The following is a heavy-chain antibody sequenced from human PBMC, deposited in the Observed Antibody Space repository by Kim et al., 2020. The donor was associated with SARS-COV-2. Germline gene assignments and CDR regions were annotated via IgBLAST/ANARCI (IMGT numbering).Heavy chain of an antibody. J-gene: IGHJ6*01. CDR3: ARGFVEGAGTLYYSYY. CDR1: GGSISSSSYY. D-gene: IGHD6-19*01. CDR2: IYYSGRT. Sequence: SETLSLTCTVSGGSISSSSYYWGWIRQPPGKGLEWIGCIYYSGRTYYNPSLRSRVTISVDTSKNQFSLKLSSVTAADTAVYYCARGFVEGAGTLYYSYY. V-gene: IGHV4-39*01.